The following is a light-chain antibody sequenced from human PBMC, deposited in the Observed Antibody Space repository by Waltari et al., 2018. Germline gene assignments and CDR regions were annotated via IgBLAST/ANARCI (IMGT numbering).Light chain of an antibody. CDR1: QSVSSSF. J-gene: IGKJ4*01. V-gene: IGKV3-20*01. CDR2: GAS. Sequence: EIVLTQSPGTLSLSPGESATLSCRASQSVSSSFLAWYQQKPGQAPRLLIYGASSRATGIPDRFSGSGSGTDFTLTISRLEPADFAVYYCQQYGGSPLTFGGGTKVEIK. CDR3: QQYGGSPLT.